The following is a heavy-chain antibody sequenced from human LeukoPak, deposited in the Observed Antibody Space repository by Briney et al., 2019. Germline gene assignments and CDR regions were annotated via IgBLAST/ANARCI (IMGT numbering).Heavy chain of an antibody. J-gene: IGHJ4*02. Sequence: SETLSLTCAVSGGSFSGYYWSWIRHPPGKGLEWIGEINHSGSLNYNASIKSRISISADTSKNQFSLRLTSVTASDTAVYYCARESGGTGYWGQGTLVTVSS. CDR3: ARESGGTGY. V-gene: IGHV4-34*01. D-gene: IGHD3/OR15-3a*01. CDR2: INHSGSL. CDR1: GGSFSGYY.